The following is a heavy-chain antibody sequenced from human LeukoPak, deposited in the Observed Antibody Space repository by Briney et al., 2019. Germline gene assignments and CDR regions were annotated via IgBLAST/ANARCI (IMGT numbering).Heavy chain of an antibody. V-gene: IGHV4-4*02. CDR1: GGSISSSNW. J-gene: IGHJ3*02. Sequence: SETLSLTCAVSGGSISSSNWWSWVRQPPGKGLEWIGEIYHGGSTNYNPSLKSRVTISVDKSKNQFSLRLSSVTAADTAVYYCAKGGLAAKDAFDIWGQGTMVTVSS. D-gene: IGHD6-19*01. CDR3: AKGGLAAKDAFDI. CDR2: IYHGGST.